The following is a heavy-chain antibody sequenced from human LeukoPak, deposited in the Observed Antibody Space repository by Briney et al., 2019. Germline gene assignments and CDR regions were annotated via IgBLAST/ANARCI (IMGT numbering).Heavy chain of an antibody. J-gene: IGHJ6*02. CDR2: INPNSGGT. Sequence: ASVKVSCKASGYTFTSYYMHWVRQAPGQGLEWMGRINPNSGGTDYAQKFQGRVTMTRDTSISTAYMELSRLRSDDTAVYYCARGGYDFVYYYYGMDVWGQGTTVTVSS. CDR3: ARGGYDFVYYYYGMDV. CDR1: GYTFTSYY. V-gene: IGHV1-2*06. D-gene: IGHD3-3*01.